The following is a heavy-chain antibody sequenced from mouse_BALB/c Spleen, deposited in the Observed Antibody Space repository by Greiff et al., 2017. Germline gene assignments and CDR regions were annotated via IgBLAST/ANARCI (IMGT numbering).Heavy chain of an antibody. CDR1: GFTFSSFG. CDR2: ISSGSSTI. CDR3: ASQISSLTVFAY. J-gene: IGHJ3*01. Sequence: EVQRVESGGGLVQPGGSRKLSCAASGFTFSSFGMHWVRQAPEKGLEWVAYISSGSSTIYYADTVKGRFTISRDNPKNTLFLQMTSLRSEDTAMYYCASQISSLTVFAYWGQGTLVTVSA. D-gene: IGHD4-1*01. V-gene: IGHV5-17*02.